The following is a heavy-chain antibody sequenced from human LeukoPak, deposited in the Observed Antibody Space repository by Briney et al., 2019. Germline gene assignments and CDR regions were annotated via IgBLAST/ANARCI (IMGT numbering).Heavy chain of an antibody. V-gene: IGHV3-23*01. Sequence: PGGSLRLSCAASGFTFTNYAMTWVRQAPGKGLEWVSGISEGVGNTYYADSVKGRFTISRDHSKNTLYLQMNSLRAEDTALYYCAKREKGTTGRFFDCWGEGTLVTVSS. D-gene: IGHD4-17*01. J-gene: IGHJ4*02. CDR2: ISEGVGNT. CDR1: GFTFTNYA. CDR3: AKREKGTTGRFFDC.